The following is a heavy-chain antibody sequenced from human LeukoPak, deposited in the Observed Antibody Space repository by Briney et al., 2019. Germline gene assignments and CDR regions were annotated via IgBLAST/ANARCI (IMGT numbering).Heavy chain of an antibody. Sequence: ASVKVSCKASGYTFTDYYMHWVRQAPGQGLEWMGWINPNSGGTNYAQKFQGRVTMTRDTSISTAYMELSRLRSDDTAVYYCASSVVPAAHTYYYYYMDVWGKGTTVTVSS. D-gene: IGHD2-2*01. CDR2: INPNSGGT. V-gene: IGHV1-2*02. CDR1: GYTFTDYY. CDR3: ASSVVPAAHTYYYYYMDV. J-gene: IGHJ6*03.